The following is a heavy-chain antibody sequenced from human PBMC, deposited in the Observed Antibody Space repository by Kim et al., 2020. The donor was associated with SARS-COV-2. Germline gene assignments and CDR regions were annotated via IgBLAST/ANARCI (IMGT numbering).Heavy chain of an antibody. J-gene: IGHJ5*02. V-gene: IGHV1-69*01. CDR2: IPIFGTA. Sequence: IPIFGTANYAQKCQGRVTITADESTSTAYMELSSLRSEDTAVYYCARVRSWGQGTLVTVSS. CDR3: ARVRS.